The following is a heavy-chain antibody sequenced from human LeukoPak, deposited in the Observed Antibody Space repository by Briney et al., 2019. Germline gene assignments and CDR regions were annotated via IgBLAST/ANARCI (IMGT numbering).Heavy chain of an antibody. CDR3: ARGPWLVSDITSFDY. D-gene: IGHD5-18*01. J-gene: IGHJ4*02. V-gene: IGHV3-33*01. Sequence: GGSLRLSCITSGFAFSTYGMHWVRQAPGKGLVWVALIWNDGSKTYHAESVKDRFTISRDNSQNTLYLQMNSLRHEDTAVYYCARGPWLVSDITSFDYWGQGTLVTVSS. CDR1: GFAFSTYG. CDR2: IWNDGSKT.